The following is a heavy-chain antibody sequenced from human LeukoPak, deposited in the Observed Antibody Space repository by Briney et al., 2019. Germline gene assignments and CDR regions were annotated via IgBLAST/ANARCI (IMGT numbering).Heavy chain of an antibody. J-gene: IGHJ3*02. CDR3: ARAPGGSYSLLAFDI. V-gene: IGHV1-69*06. Sequence: ASVKVSRKASGGTFISYAISWVRQAPGQGLEWRGGIIPIFVTANYPQKFHVRVTITAHKCTSTPYIELSSLRSGDTPVYYCARAPGGSYSLLAFDIWGQGTMVTVSS. D-gene: IGHD1-26*01. CDR1: GGTFISYA. CDR2: IIPIFVTA.